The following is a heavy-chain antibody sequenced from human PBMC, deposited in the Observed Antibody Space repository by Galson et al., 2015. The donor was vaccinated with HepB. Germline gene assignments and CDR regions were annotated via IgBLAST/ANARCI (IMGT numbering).Heavy chain of an antibody. CDR1: GFTFSNAW. Sequence: SLRLSCAASGFTFSNAWMSWVRQAPGKGLEWVGRIKRKTDGGTTDYAAPVKGGFTISRDDSENTLYLQMGSLKTEDTAVYYCTTVERWLQESNGYWGQGTLVTVSS. V-gene: IGHV3-15*01. CDR3: TTVERWLQESNGY. D-gene: IGHD5-24*01. J-gene: IGHJ4*02. CDR2: IKRKTDGGTT.